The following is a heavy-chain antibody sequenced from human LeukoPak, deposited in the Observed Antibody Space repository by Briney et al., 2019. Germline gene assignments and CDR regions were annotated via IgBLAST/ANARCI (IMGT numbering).Heavy chain of an antibody. V-gene: IGHV1-69*13. J-gene: IGHJ4*02. Sequence: VKVSCKASGGTFSSYAISWVRQAPGQGLEWMGGIIPIFGTANYAQKFQGRVTITADESTSTAYMELSSLRSEDTAVYYCARSKDAYYYDSSGSRFDYRGQGTLVTVSS. CDR2: IIPIFGTA. D-gene: IGHD3-22*01. CDR3: ARSKDAYYYDSSGSRFDY. CDR1: GGTFSSYA.